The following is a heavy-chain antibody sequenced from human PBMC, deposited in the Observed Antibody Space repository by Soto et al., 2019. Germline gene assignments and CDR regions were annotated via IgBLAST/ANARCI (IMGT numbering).Heavy chain of an antibody. V-gene: IGHV3-48*02. D-gene: IGHD1-26*01. CDR1: GFIFSKYS. CDR2: ISSNSITI. J-gene: IGHJ4*02. CDR3: AREDILGTRSFDY. Sequence: GGSLRLSCGASGFIFSKYSMNWVRQAPGKGLEWLSYISSNSITIYYADSVRGRFTIFRDNAKNSLYLQMNSLRDEDTAVYYCAREDILGTRSFDYWGQGALVTVSS.